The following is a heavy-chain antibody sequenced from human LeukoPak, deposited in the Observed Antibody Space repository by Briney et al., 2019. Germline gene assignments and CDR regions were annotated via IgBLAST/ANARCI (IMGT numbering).Heavy chain of an antibody. CDR2: IYSGGST. J-gene: IGHJ4*02. CDR1: GFTVSSNY. D-gene: IGHD6-19*01. V-gene: IGHV3-66*01. CDR3: ARDAFYSSGETPDY. Sequence: QAGGSLRLSCAASGFTVSSNYMSWVRQAPGKGLEWVSVIYSGGSTYYADSVKGRFTISRDNSKNTLYLQMNSLRAEDTAVYYCARDAFYSSGETPDYWGQGTLVTVSS.